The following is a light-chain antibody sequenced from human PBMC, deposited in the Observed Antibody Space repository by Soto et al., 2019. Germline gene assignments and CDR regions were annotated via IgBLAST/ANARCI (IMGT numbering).Light chain of an antibody. CDR3: LQYDSLSYT. Sequence: DIQMTQSPSTLSASVGDRVIITCRASQSISIWLAWYQQKAGKAPKLLIFKTSSLETGVPSRFSGSGSGTEFTLTISGLQPEDFATYYCLQYDSLSYTFGQGTKLEIK. CDR1: QSISIW. V-gene: IGKV1-5*03. CDR2: KTS. J-gene: IGKJ2*01.